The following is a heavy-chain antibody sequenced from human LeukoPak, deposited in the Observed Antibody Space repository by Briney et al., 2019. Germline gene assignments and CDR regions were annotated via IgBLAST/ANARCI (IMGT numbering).Heavy chain of an antibody. Sequence: GGSLRLSCAASGFTFSSYAMHWVRQAPGKGLEWVSAISGSGGSTYYADSVKGRFTISRDNSKNTLYLQMNSLRAEDTAVYYCAKARPEGYSGSPYAWGQGTLVTASS. D-gene: IGHD1-26*01. CDR2: ISGSGGST. V-gene: IGHV3-23*01. CDR1: GFTFSSYA. CDR3: AKARPEGYSGSPYA. J-gene: IGHJ5*02.